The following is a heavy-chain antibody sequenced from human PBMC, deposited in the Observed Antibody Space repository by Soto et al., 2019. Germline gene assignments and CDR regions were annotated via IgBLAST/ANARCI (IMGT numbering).Heavy chain of an antibody. V-gene: IGHV3-23*01. J-gene: IGHJ6*03. Sequence: HPGGSLRLSCTTSXFTFGDYAMSWVRQAPGKGLEWVSAISGSGGSTYYADSVKGRFTISRDNSKNTLYLQMNSLRAEDTAVYYCANPRGPSLYYYMDVWGKGTTVTVSS. CDR2: ISGSGGST. CDR3: ANPRGPSLYYYMDV. CDR1: XFTFGDYA.